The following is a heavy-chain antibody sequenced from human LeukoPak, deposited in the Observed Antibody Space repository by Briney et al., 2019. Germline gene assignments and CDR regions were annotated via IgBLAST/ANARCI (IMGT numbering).Heavy chain of an antibody. CDR2: IHYSRST. D-gene: IGHD2-2*01. Sequence: AETLSLTCTVAGGSISSYYGSWIRQPPGKVLELIGYIHYSRSTNYNPSLQSQVTISVDTSNNHFSLKLSSVTASDTAVYYWARGGSDCSSTSCSGGFDPWGQGTLVTVSS. J-gene: IGHJ5*02. CDR1: GGSISSYY. CDR3: ARGGSDCSSTSCSGGFDP. V-gene: IGHV4-59*01.